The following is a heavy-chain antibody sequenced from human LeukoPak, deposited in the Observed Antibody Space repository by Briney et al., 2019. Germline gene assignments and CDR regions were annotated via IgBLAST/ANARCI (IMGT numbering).Heavy chain of an antibody. CDR1: GYTFSNCW. J-gene: IGHJ3*02. CDR2: IYPGDSDT. D-gene: IGHD3-22*01. CDR3: ASAGDSSDYYYFSALDI. V-gene: IGHV5-51*01. Sequence: GESLKISCKGSGYTFSNCWIGWVRQMPGKGLEWMGIIYPGDSDTTYSPSFQGQVTISADKTISTAYLQWSSLKASDTVMYYCASAGDSSDYYYFSALDIWGQGTMVTVSS.